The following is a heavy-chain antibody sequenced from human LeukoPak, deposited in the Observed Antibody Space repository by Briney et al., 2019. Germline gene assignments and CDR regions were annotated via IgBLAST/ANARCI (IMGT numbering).Heavy chain of an antibody. J-gene: IGHJ5*02. CDR3: AAVDNCSGGSCYWPGWPVDP. CDR1: GYTFTSYG. Sequence: ASVKVSCKASGYTFTSYGISWVRQARGQRLEWIGWIVVGSGNTNYAQKFQERVTITRDMSTSTAYMELSSLRSEDTAVYYCAAVDNCSGGSCYWPGWPVDPWGQGTLVTVSS. V-gene: IGHV1-58*02. D-gene: IGHD2-15*01. CDR2: IVVGSGNT.